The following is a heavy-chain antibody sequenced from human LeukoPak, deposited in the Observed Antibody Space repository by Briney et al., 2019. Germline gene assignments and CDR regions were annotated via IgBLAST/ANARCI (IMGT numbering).Heavy chain of an antibody. CDR2: INAGNGNT. Sequence: ASVKVSCKASGYTFTSYAMHWVRQAPGQRLEWMGWINAGNGNTKYSQKFQGRVTITRDTSASTAYMELSSLRSEDTAVYYCAREPALVATIFDYWGQGTLVTVSS. J-gene: IGHJ4*02. D-gene: IGHD5-12*01. V-gene: IGHV1-3*01. CDR1: GYTFTSYA. CDR3: AREPALVATIFDY.